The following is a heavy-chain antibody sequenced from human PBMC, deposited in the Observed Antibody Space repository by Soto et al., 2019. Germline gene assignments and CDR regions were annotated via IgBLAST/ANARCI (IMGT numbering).Heavy chain of an antibody. Sequence: QVQLVQSGAEVKKPGASVKVSCKASGYTFTSYGISWVRQAPGQGLEWRGWISAYNGNTNYAQKLQGRVTMTTDTSTSTAYMELRSLRSDDTAVYYCARDLYYYDSSGYYQRDYYYYGMDVWGQGTTVNVSS. V-gene: IGHV1-18*04. D-gene: IGHD3-22*01. CDR3: ARDLYYYDSSGYYQRDYYYYGMDV. J-gene: IGHJ6*02. CDR1: GYTFTSYG. CDR2: ISAYNGNT.